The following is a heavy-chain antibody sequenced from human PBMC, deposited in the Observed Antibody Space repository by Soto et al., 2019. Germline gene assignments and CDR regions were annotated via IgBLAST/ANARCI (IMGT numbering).Heavy chain of an antibody. CDR2: ISYDGSNK. V-gene: IGHV3-30-3*01. D-gene: IGHD6-13*01. J-gene: IGHJ4*02. Sequence: QVQLVESGGGVVQPGRSLRLSCAASGFTFSSYAMHWVRQAPGKGLEWVAVISYDGSNKYYADSVKGRFTISRDNSKNTLYLLMNSLRAEDTAVYYCARDRDEGDSSSWYPTVDYWGQGTLVTVSS. CDR1: GFTFSSYA. CDR3: ARDRDEGDSSSWYPTVDY.